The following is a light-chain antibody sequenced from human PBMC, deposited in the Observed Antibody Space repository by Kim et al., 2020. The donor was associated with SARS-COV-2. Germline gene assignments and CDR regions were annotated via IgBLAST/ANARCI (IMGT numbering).Light chain of an antibody. V-gene: IGKV2-28*01. CDR1: QSLLYSNRYNS. CDR2: LGS. Sequence: EPASISCRSSQSLLYSNRYNSLDWYLQKPWQSPQLLIYLGSNRASGVPDRFSGSGSGTDFTPKISRVEAEDVVVYYCMQALQTPYTFGPGTKLEI. CDR3: MQALQTPYT. J-gene: IGKJ2*01.